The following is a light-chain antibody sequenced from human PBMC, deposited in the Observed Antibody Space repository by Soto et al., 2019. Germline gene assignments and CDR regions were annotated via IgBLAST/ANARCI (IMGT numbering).Light chain of an antibody. Sequence: EIVLTQSPGTLSLSPGERATLSCRASQSVISNYLAWFQQKPGQAPRLLIYDSSNRAAGIPDRFSGSGSGTDFTLTISRLEPEDFAVYYCHPYGSTPCTFGQGTNLEIK. CDR3: HPYGSTPCT. CDR1: QSVISNY. J-gene: IGKJ2*02. V-gene: IGKV3-20*01. CDR2: DSS.